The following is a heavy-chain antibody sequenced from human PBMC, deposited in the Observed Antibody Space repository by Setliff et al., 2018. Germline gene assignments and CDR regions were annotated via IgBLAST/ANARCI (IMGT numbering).Heavy chain of an antibody. J-gene: IGHJ4*02. Sequence: GGSLRLSCAASGFTFSSYAITWVRQAPGKGLEWVSMISGSAQTTYYADSVKGRFTISRDNSKNTLYLQMNSLRAEDTAIYYCAKDWNPSTYWYTDYFDSWGQGTLVTVSS. CDR2: ISGSAQTT. D-gene: IGHD2-2*01. V-gene: IGHV3-23*01. CDR3: AKDWNPSTYWYTDYFDS. CDR1: GFTFSSYA.